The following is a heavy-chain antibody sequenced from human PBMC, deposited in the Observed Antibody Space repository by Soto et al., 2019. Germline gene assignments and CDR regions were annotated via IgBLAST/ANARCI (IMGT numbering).Heavy chain of an antibody. J-gene: IGHJ4*02. CDR2: IKPTSGGT. Sequence: QVQLVQSGAEVKKPGASVKVSCKTSGYTFAAYYIHWIRQAPGQGREWMGWIKPTSGGTVYAQTFQDRVTMTRDTSVITTYMELRRLNSDDTSVYNCARDPDYGDYWGYFCDSGGQGTPVTVSS. CDR3: ARDPDYGDYWGYFCDS. CDR1: GYTFAAYY. V-gene: IGHV1-2*02. D-gene: IGHD4-17*01.